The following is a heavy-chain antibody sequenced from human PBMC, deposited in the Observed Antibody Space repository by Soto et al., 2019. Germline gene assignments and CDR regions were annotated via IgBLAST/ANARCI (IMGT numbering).Heavy chain of an antibody. CDR2: ISPTTGGT. CDR1: GNTLTSFY. Sequence: ASVKVSCKTSGNTLTSFYIHWVRQAPGQGLEWMGRISPTTGGTNYAQRFQGRVTVTWDTSTNTAYMELNSLISDDTAVYYCARPPGYISGWYYLDYWGQGTLGTVS. J-gene: IGHJ4*02. CDR3: ARPPGYISGWYYLDY. V-gene: IGHV1-2*02. D-gene: IGHD6-19*01.